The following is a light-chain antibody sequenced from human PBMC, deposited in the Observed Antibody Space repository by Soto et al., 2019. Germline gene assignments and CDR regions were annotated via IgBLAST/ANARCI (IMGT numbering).Light chain of an antibody. Sequence: QSALTQPASVSGSPGQSITISCTGTSSDVGAYNFVSWYQQHPGKAPKLMIYDVTNRPSGVSSRFSGSKSGNTASLAISGLQAEDEADYYCSSYTTSNTLVFGGGIKLTVL. CDR1: SSDVGAYNF. V-gene: IGLV2-14*03. CDR2: DVT. CDR3: SSYTTSNTLV. J-gene: IGLJ2*01.